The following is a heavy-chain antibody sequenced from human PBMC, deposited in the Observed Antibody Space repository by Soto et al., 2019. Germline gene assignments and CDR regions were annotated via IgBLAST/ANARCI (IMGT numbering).Heavy chain of an antibody. Sequence: PGGSLRLSCAASGFTFSSYWMSWVRQAPGKGLEWVANIKQDGSEKYYVDSVKGRFTISRDNAKNSLYLQMNSLRAEDTAVYYCARDLPHCYYYGRDGWGQRSTVTVSS. V-gene: IGHV3-7*01. J-gene: IGHJ6*02. CDR2: IKQDGSEK. CDR1: GFTFSSYW. CDR3: ARDLPHCYYYGRDG.